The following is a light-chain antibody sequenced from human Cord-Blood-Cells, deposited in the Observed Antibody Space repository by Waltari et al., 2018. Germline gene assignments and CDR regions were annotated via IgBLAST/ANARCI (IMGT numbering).Light chain of an antibody. CDR2: KAS. CDR3: QQYNSFGT. V-gene: IGKV1-5*03. CDR1: QSISSW. Sequence: DIQMTQSPSTLSASVGDRVTITCRASQSISSWLAWYQQKPGKAPKLLIYKASSLESGVPSRFSGSGSGTEFTLTSSSLQPDDFATYYCQQYNSFGTFGQGTKVEIK. J-gene: IGKJ1*01.